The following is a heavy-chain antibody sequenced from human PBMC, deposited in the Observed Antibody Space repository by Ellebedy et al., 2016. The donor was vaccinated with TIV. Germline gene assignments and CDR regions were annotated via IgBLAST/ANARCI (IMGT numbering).Heavy chain of an antibody. V-gene: IGHV3-23*01. J-gene: IGHJ4*02. CDR2: ISSSGGTT. D-gene: IGHD2-21*02. Sequence: GGSLRLSCAASGFTFNRYAMTWVRQAPGKGLEWVSAISSSGGTTYYADSVRCRFTISRDNSKNTMYLQMNSLRAEDTAIYDCAKDRVAVTAPFDYWGQGILVTVSS. CDR3: AKDRVAVTAPFDY. CDR1: GFTFNRYA.